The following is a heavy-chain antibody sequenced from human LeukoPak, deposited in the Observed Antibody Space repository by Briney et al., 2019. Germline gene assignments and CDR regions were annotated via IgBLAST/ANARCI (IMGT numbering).Heavy chain of an antibody. Sequence: PSETLSLTCTVSGGSISSSSYYWGWIRQPPWKGLEWIGSIYYSGSTYYNPSLKSRVTISVDTSKNQFSLKLSSVTAADTAVYYCATGLGYCSGGSCYSGFTQAPLDYWGQGNLVTVSS. V-gene: IGHV4-39*01. CDR1: GGSISSSSYY. J-gene: IGHJ4*02. CDR3: ATGLGYCSGGSCYSGFTQAPLDY. CDR2: IYYSGST. D-gene: IGHD2-15*01.